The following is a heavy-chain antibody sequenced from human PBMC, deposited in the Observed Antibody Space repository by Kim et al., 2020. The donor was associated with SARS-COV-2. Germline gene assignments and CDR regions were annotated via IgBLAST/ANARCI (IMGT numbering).Heavy chain of an antibody. Sequence: GGSLRLSCAASGFTFSGSAMHWVRQASGKGLEWVGRIRSKANSYATAYAASVKGRFTISRDDSKNTAYLQMNSLKTEDTAVYYCTRQWDIVVVPAGHYFDYWGQGTLVTVSS. CDR1: GFTFSGSA. CDR2: IRSKANSYAT. D-gene: IGHD2-2*01. CDR3: TRQWDIVVVPAGHYFDY. V-gene: IGHV3-73*01. J-gene: IGHJ4*02.